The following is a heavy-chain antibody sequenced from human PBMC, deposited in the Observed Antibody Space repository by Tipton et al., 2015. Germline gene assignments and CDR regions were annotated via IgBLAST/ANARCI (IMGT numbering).Heavy chain of an antibody. Sequence: SLRLSCAASGFTISHYWMSWVRQAPGKGPEWVANIKEDGNDEYYVDSVQGRFTISRDNAKNSVYLQMNSLRVEDTAVYYCVNDLHTVALDWGQGTLVTVSS. CDR3: VNDLHTVALD. D-gene: IGHD4-23*01. V-gene: IGHV3-7*01. J-gene: IGHJ4*02. CDR1: GFTISHYW. CDR2: IKEDGNDE.